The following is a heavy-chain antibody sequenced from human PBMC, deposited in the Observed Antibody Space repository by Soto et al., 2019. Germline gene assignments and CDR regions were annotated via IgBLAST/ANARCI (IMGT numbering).Heavy chain of an antibody. CDR1: GFTFSTYT. CDR2: ISSGSSYI. D-gene: IGHD3-10*01. J-gene: IGHJ5*01. V-gene: IGHV3-21*01. Sequence: GSLRLSCAASGFTFSTYTMNWVRQAPGKGLEWISSISSGSSYIYYAGSVKGRFTISRDNAKNSLFLQMNSLRADDTAVYYCARDILSGGAYPDSWGQGTKVTVSS. CDR3: ARDILSGGAYPDS.